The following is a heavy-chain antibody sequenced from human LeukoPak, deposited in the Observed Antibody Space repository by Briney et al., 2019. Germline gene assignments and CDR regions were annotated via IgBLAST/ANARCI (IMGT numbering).Heavy chain of an antibody. J-gene: IGHJ3*02. CDR3: ARDMDMTTGAFDI. D-gene: IGHD1-1*01. CDR2: IWYDGSNK. Sequence: GGSLRLSCAASGFTFSSYGMHWVRQAPGKGLEWMAVIWYDGSNKYYADSVKGRFTISRDNSKNTLYLQMNSLRAEDTAVYYCARDMDMTTGAFDIWGQGTMVTVSS. CDR1: GFTFSSYG. V-gene: IGHV3-33*01.